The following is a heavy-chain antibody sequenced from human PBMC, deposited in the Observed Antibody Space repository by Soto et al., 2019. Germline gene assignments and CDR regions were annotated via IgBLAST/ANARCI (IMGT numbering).Heavy chain of an antibody. CDR1: GFTLSTYA. V-gene: IGHV3-23*01. CDR2: ITGSGGST. CDR3: AKEGEHSSGWANFDY. D-gene: IGHD6-19*01. J-gene: IGHJ4*02. Sequence: PGGSVRLSCVASGFTLSTYAMSWVRQAPGKGLEWVSGITGSGGSTYYADSVKGRFTISRDNSKSTVSLHMNSLRAEDTAVYYYAKEGEHSSGWANFDYWGQGTLVTVSS.